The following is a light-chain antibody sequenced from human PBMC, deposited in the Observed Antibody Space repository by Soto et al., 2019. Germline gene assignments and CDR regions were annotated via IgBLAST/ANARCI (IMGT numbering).Light chain of an antibody. CDR1: SSNIGAGYD. Sequence: QSELTQPPSVSGAPGQRVTISCTGSSSNIGAGYDVHWYQQLPGTAPKLITYDNSNRPSGVPDRFSGSKSGTSASLAITGLEAEEEADYYCQSSGSSLGVFGGGTKLTVL. CDR2: DNS. V-gene: IGLV1-40*01. J-gene: IGLJ2*01. CDR3: QSSGSSLGV.